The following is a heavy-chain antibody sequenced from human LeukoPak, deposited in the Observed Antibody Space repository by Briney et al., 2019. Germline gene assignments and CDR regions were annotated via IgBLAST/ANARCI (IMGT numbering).Heavy chain of an antibody. CDR2: IKQDGSEK. CDR3: AREERTGTTTPFDY. V-gene: IGHV3-7*01. D-gene: IGHD1-7*01. CDR1: GGSISSSSYY. J-gene: IGHJ4*02. Sequence: ETLSLTCTVSGGSISSSSYYWGWVRQAPGKGLEWVANIKQDGSEKYYVDSVKGRFTISRDNAKNSLYLQMNSLRAEDTAVYYCAREERTGTTTPFDYWGQGTLVTVSS.